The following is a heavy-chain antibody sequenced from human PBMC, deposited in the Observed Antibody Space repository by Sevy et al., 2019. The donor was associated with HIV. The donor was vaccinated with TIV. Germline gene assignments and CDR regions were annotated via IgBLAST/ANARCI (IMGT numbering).Heavy chain of an antibody. J-gene: IGHJ5*02. Sequence: PSETLSLTCSVSAGSISAYYWSWIRQPPGKGLEWIAYIHDSGNSNYNPSLKSRVTISMDTSKNQFSLKVTSVTEADPALYYCARAPPVRSGDDSLNWFDPWGQGILVTVSS. V-gene: IGHV4-59*01. CDR3: ARAPPVRSGDDSLNWFDP. CDR1: AGSISAYY. D-gene: IGHD5-12*01. CDR2: IHDSGNS.